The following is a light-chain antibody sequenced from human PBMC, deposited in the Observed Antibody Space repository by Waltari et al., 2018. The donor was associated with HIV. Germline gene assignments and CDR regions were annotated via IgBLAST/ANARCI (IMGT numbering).Light chain of an antibody. CDR1: QSINIY. CDR3: QQSYTTPS. J-gene: IGKJ4*01. Sequence: DIQMTQSPSSLSASVGDRITITCRASQSINIYLNWYRQKPGKAPNLLIYAGSSLQSGVPSRFSGSGSVTDFTLTISSLQAEDFATYYCQQSYTTPSFGGRTRVEIK. V-gene: IGKV1-39*01. CDR2: AGS.